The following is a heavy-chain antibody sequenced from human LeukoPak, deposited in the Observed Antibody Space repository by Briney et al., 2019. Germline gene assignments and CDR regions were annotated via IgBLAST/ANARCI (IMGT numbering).Heavy chain of an antibody. V-gene: IGHV4-31*03. Sequence: SQTLSLTCTVSGGSISSGGYYWSWIRQHPGKGLEWIGYIYYSGSTYYNPSLKSRVTISVDTSKNQFSLKLSSVTAADTAVYYCARDRTDHFDYWGQGTLVTVSS. CDR1: GGSISSGGYY. J-gene: IGHJ4*02. D-gene: IGHD4-17*01. CDR2: IYYSGST. CDR3: ARDRTDHFDY.